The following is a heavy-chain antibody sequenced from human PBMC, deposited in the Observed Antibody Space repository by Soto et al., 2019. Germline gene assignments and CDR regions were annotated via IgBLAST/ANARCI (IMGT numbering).Heavy chain of an antibody. CDR2: ISYDGSNK. J-gene: IGHJ6*02. V-gene: IGHV3-30*03. D-gene: IGHD3-10*01. CDR3: ALVEFYGSGSYYNPYYYYGMDV. CDR1: GFTFSSYG. Sequence: GGSLRLSCAASGFTFSSYGMHWVRQAPGKGLEWVAVISYDGSNKYYADSVKGRFTISRDNSKNTLYLQMNSLRAEDTAVYYCALVEFYGSGSYYNPYYYYGMDVWGQGTTVTVSS.